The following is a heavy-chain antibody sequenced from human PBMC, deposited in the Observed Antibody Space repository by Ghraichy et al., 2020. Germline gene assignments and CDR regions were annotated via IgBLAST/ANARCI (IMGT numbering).Heavy chain of an antibody. D-gene: IGHD2-21*02. V-gene: IGHV4-59*08. CDR1: GGSISSYY. Sequence: SETLSLTCTVSGGSISSYYWSWIRQPLGKGLEWIGYIYYSGSTNYNPSLKSRVTISVDTSKNQFSLKLSSVTAADTAVYYCARLPMTAIPSYYYGMDVWGQGTTVTVSS. CDR3: ARLPMTAIPSYYYGMDV. CDR2: IYYSGST. J-gene: IGHJ6*02.